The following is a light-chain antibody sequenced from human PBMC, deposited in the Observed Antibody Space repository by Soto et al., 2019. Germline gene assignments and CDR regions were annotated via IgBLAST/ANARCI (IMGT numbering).Light chain of an antibody. J-gene: IGLJ1*01. CDR1: SSDVGDYNY. V-gene: IGLV2-14*03. CDR3: TSYTSSSTYV. CDR2: DVT. Sequence: QSVLTQPASVSGSPGQSITISCTGTSSDVGDYNYVFWYQHPPGKAPKLMIYDVTNRPSGVSNRFSGSKSGNTASLTISGLQAEDEADYYCTSYTSSSTYVFGTGTKVTVL.